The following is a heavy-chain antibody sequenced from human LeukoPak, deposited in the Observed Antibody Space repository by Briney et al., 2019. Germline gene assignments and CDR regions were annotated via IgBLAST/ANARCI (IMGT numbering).Heavy chain of an antibody. V-gene: IGHV4-59*01. D-gene: IGHD3-22*01. J-gene: IGHJ5*02. Sequence: PSETLSLTCTVSGASINNNFWTWIRQPPGKGLEWIGSIYYSGSTNYNPSLKSRVTISVDTSKNQFSLKLTSVTAADTAVYYCARDQTYYYDSGGSSDWFDPWGQGTLVTVSS. CDR2: IYYSGST. CDR1: GASINNNF. CDR3: ARDQTYYYDSGGSSDWFDP.